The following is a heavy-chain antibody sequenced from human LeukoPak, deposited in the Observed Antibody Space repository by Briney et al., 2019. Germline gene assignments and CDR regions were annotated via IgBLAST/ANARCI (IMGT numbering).Heavy chain of an antibody. CDR2: IIPIFGRA. CDR3: ARVFARGGEISGSYFYY. D-gene: IGHD1-26*01. Sequence: GASVKVSCKASGGTFSSYAINWVRQAPGQGPEWMGGIIPIFGRANCAQKFQGRVTMTTDKSTSTAYREVRSLRSEDTAVYFCARVFARGGEISGSYFYYWGQGTLVTVSS. CDR1: GGTFSSYA. V-gene: IGHV1-69*05. J-gene: IGHJ4*02.